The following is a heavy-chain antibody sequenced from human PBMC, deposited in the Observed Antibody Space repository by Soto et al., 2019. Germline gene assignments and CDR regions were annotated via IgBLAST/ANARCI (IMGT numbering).Heavy chain of an antibody. CDR2: ISGSGGST. CDR1: GFTFSSYA. J-gene: IGHJ4*02. CDR3: ANIKTSPPLPGTCDY. Sequence: GGSLRLSCAASGFTFSSYAMSWVRQAPGKGLEWVSAISGSGGSTYYADSVKGRFTISRDNSKNTLYLQMNSLRAEDTAVYYCANIKTSPPLPGTCDYWGQGTLVTGSS. V-gene: IGHV3-23*01. D-gene: IGHD2-2*01.